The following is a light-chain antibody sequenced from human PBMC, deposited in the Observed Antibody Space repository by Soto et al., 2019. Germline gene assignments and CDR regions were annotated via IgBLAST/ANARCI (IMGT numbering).Light chain of an antibody. J-gene: IGLJ1*01. CDR1: SSNIGNNY. CDR3: GTWDSSLSASFV. Sequence: QSVLTQPPSVSAAPGQKVTISCSGSSSNIGNNYVSWYQQLPGTAPKLLIYANNNRPSGIPDRFSGSKSGTSATLGITGLQSGDEADYYCGTWDSSLSASFVFGTGAKVTVL. CDR2: ANN. V-gene: IGLV1-51*02.